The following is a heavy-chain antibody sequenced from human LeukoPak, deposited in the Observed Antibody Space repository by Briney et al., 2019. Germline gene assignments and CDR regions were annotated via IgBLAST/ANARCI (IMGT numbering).Heavy chain of an antibody. CDR1: GVTLNIGHA. V-gene: IGHV1-69*04. J-gene: IGHJ5*02. CDR2: IIPFLGEV. CDR3: SPCGHAYDWFGP. D-gene: IGHD5-12*01. Sequence: GASVKVSCKAFGVTLNIGHAFIWARQAPGQGLQWMGRIIPFLGEVNYAQNFQGRVSFTADKSTATMYMEMKSLRLDDTAIYYCSPCGHAYDWFGPWGQETLVTVSS.